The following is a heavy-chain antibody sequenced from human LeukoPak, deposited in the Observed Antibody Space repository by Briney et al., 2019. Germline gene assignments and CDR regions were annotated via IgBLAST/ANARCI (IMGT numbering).Heavy chain of an antibody. V-gene: IGHV3-21*01. CDR2: ISSSSSYI. J-gene: IGHJ4*02. CDR1: GFAFSSYS. D-gene: IGHD1-26*01. Sequence: PGGSLRLSCAASGFAFSSYSMNWVRQAPGKGLEWVSSISSSSSYIYYADSVKGRFTISRDNAKNSLYLQMNSLRAGDTAVYYCARRRGGSYVANYFDYWGQGTLVTVSS. CDR3: ARRRGGSYVANYFDY.